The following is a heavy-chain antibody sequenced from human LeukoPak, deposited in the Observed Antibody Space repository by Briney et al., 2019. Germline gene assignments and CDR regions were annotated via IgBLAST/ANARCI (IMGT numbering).Heavy chain of an antibody. CDR1: GFTFSSFE. J-gene: IGHJ6*03. D-gene: IGHD3-10*01. CDR3: ARVKSSPNMVRGVIIQLRYYYYMDV. CDR2: ISTSGTTT. Sequence: GGSLRLSCAASGFTFSSFEMNWVRQAPGKGLEWLSHISTSGTTTYYANSVKGRFTISRDNAENSVYLQMNSLRAEDTAVYYCARVKSSPNMVRGVIIQLRYYYYMDVWGKGTTVTISS. V-gene: IGHV3-48*03.